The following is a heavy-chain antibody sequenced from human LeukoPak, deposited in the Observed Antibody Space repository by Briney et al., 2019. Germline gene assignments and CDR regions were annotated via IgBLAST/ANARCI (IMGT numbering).Heavy chain of an antibody. J-gene: IGHJ4*02. CDR2: ISGSGDST. CDR1: GFTFSSYA. CDR3: AKAPLYSTYYFDY. Sequence: GGSLRLSCAASGFTFSSYAMTWVRQAPGKGLDWFSAISGSGDSTYYADSVKGRFTISRDNSKNTLYLQMRSLRAEDTAVYYCAKAPLYSTYYFDYWGQGTLVTVSS. D-gene: IGHD3-16*01. V-gene: IGHV3-23*01.